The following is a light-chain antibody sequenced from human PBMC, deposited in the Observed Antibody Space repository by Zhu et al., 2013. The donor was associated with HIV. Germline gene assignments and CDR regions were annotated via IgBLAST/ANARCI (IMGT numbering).Light chain of an antibody. CDR1: QTISNW. J-gene: IGKJ2*02. CDR3: LQSNSYPRT. CDR2: EAS. Sequence: DIQMTQSPSTLSASVGDRVTITCRASQTISNWLAWYQQKPGKAPKLLIYEASYLESGVPSRFSGSGSGAEFTLTISDLQPDDFATYYCLQSNSYPRTFGQGTRLEIK. V-gene: IGKV1-5*03.